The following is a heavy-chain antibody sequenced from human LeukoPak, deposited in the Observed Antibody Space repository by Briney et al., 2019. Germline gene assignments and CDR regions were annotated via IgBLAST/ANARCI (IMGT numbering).Heavy chain of an antibody. CDR2: IYYSGNT. J-gene: IGHJ6*03. V-gene: IGHV4-59*12. CDR1: GGSISSYY. Sequence: PSETLSLTCTVSGGSISSYYWSWIRQPPGKGLEWIGYIYYSGNTNYNPSLKSRVTISVDTSKNQFSLKLTSVTAADTAVYYCAGSSGFCGSTSCYYYYYMDVWGKGTTVTVSS. D-gene: IGHD2-2*01. CDR3: AGSSGFCGSTSCYYYYYMDV.